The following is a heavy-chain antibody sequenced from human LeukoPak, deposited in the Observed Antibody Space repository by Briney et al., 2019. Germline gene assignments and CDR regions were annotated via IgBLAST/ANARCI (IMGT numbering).Heavy chain of an antibody. J-gene: IGHJ4*02. CDR1: GITLSNYG. CDR3: ARRQYRSSWYYFDY. D-gene: IGHD6-13*01. CDR2: ISGSGGST. V-gene: IGHV3-23*01. Sequence: GGSLRLSCAVSGITLSNYGMSWVRQGPGKGLEWVAGISGSGGSTNYADSVKGRFTISRDNRKNTLYLQMNSLRAEDTAVYYCARRQYRSSWYYFDYWGQGTLVTVSS.